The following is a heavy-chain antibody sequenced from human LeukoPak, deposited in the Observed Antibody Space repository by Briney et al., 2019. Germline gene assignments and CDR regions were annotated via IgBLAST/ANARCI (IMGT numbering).Heavy chain of an antibody. Sequence: GESLKISCEASGYPFTHQWIGWVRQLPGPGPEWVGIIYPRDSDTIYCPSFQGHVTISADTSINTAYLEWRSLEASDTAMYYCARHSDVVGAIWGQGTQVTVSS. CDR2: IYPRDSDT. D-gene: IGHD3-16*01. J-gene: IGHJ4*02. CDR1: GYPFTHQW. V-gene: IGHV5-51*01. CDR3: ARHSDVVGAI.